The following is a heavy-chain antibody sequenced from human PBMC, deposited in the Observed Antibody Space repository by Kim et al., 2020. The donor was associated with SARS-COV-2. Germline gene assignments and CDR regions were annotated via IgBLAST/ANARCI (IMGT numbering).Heavy chain of an antibody. CDR3: ARDIPPIVGATGFDY. D-gene: IGHD1-26*01. V-gene: IGHV3-30*07. J-gene: IGHJ4*02. Sequence: ASVKGRFPNSRDNSKNTLYLQMNSLGAEDTAVYYCARDIPPIVGATGFDYWGQGTLVTVSS.